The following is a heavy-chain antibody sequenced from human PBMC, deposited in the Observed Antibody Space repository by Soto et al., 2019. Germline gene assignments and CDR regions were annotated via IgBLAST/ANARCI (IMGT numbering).Heavy chain of an antibody. CDR1: GGTFSSYA. V-gene: IGHV1-69*01. D-gene: IGHD5-12*01. CDR3: ARDRYPEMATISGWFDP. J-gene: IGHJ5*02. Sequence: QVQLVQSGAEVKKPGSSVKVSSKASGGTFSSYAISWVRQAPGQGLEWMGGIIPIFGTANYAQKFQGRVTITADESTSTAYMELSSLRSEDTAVYYCARDRYPEMATISGWFDPWGQGSLVTVSS. CDR2: IIPIFGTA.